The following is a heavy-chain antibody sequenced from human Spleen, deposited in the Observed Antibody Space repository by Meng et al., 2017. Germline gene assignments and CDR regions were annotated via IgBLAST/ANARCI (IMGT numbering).Heavy chain of an antibody. Sequence: GESLKISCAASGFTFRNYGMHWVRQAPGKGLEWVAVIWYDGSNKYYADSVKGRFTISRDNSKDTLFLQMNSLRAEDTAVYYCTRAIGKNWFDPWGQGTLVTVSS. V-gene: IGHV3-33*01. CDR3: TRAIGKNWFDP. J-gene: IGHJ5*02. CDR1: GFTFRNYG. CDR2: IWYDGSNK. D-gene: IGHD1-14*01.